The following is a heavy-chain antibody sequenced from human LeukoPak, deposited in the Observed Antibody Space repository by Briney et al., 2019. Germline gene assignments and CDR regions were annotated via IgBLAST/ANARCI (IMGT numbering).Heavy chain of an antibody. CDR1: GYTFSGYY. D-gene: IGHD6-19*01. CDR2: SNPNSGGT. Sequence: GASVTVSCTASGYTFSGYYMHWVRQAPGQGPEWMGWSNPNSGGTQYAQKFQGRVTMTRDTSISTAYMELSRLRSDDTAVYSCARSYSSGWYFWGQGTLVTVSS. J-gene: IGHJ4*02. CDR3: ARSYSSGWYF. V-gene: IGHV1-2*02.